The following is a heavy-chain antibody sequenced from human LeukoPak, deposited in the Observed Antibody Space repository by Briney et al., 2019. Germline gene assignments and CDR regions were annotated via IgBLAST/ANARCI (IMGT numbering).Heavy chain of an antibody. J-gene: IGHJ4*02. CDR1: GFTFSNSA. CDR3: TSDPTFYSGRYCFDY. CDR2: IVVGSGNT. V-gene: IGHV1-58*01. Sequence: ASVKVSCKASGFTFSNSAVQWVRQARGQRLEWIGWIVVGSGNTNYAQKFQERVTNTRDMSTSTAYMELSSLRSEDTAVYYCTSDPTFYSGRYCFDYWGQGTLVTVSS. D-gene: IGHD1-26*01.